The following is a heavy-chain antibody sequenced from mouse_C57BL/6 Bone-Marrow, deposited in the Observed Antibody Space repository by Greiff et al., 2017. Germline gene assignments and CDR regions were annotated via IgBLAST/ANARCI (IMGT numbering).Heavy chain of an antibody. D-gene: IGHD2-4*01. CDR3: ARLAYYDYDEAMDY. Sequence: EVKLVESGGDLVKPGGSLKLSCAASGFTFSSYGMSWVRQTPDKRLEWVATISSGGSYTYYPDSVKGRFTISRDNAKHTLYLQMSRLKSEDTAMYYCARLAYYDYDEAMDYWGQGTSVTVSS. J-gene: IGHJ4*01. V-gene: IGHV5-6*01. CDR1: GFTFSSYG. CDR2: ISSGGSYT.